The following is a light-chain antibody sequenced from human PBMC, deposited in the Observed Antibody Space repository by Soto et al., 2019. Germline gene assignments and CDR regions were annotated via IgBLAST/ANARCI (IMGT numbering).Light chain of an antibody. J-gene: IGKJ1*01. V-gene: IGKV3-15*01. CDR2: GAS. Sequence: EIVMPQSPATLSVSLGESATLSCRASQSVSSNLAWYQQKPGQAPRLLIYGASTRATGIPARFSGSGSGTEFTLTIRSLQSEDLAVYDCQQYKNWPPWTFGPGPKVDIK. CDR3: QQYKNWPPWT. CDR1: QSVSSN.